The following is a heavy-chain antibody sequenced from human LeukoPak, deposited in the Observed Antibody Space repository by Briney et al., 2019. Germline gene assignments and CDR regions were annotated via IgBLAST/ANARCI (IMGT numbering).Heavy chain of an antibody. D-gene: IGHD3-16*01. V-gene: IGHV5-51*01. J-gene: IGHJ3*02. CDR1: GYSCTNYW. CDR3: ARIWLRAFDI. CDR2: IYPDDSDT. Sequence: GESLKISCKGSGYSCTNYWIAWVRQMPGKGLEWMGIIYPDDSDTRYSPSFQGQVTISADKSISTAYLQWSSLRAPDTAMYYCARIWLRAFDIWGQGTMVTVSS.